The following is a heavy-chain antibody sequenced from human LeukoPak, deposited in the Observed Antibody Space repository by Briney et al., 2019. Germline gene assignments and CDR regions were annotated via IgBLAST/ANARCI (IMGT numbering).Heavy chain of an antibody. V-gene: IGHV4-38-2*02. CDR2: IHHSGTA. Sequence: SETLSLTCTVSGRSINNGYFWGWIRQPPGKGLEWIASIHHSGTASYKPSLESRVTISVDTSKNQFSLRLSSVTAADTAVYYCARDRGALGATVPAIFAVNFFDSWGQGTLGTVSS. CDR1: GRSINNGYF. D-gene: IGHD2-2*02. J-gene: IGHJ4*02. CDR3: ARDRGALGATVPAIFAVNFFDS.